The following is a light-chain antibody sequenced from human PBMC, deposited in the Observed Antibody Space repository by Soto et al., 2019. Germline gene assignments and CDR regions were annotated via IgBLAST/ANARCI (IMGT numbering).Light chain of an antibody. V-gene: IGLV2-8*01. CDR3: SSYAGSNNFV. CDR2: EVS. CDR1: SSDVGGYNY. Sequence: QSALTQHPSSSGSPGQTVTISCTGTSSDVGGYNYVSWYQQHPGKAPKLMIYEVSERPSGVPDRFSGSKSSNTASLTVSGLQAEDEADYYCSSYAGSNNFVLRTGTKVTVL. J-gene: IGLJ1*01.